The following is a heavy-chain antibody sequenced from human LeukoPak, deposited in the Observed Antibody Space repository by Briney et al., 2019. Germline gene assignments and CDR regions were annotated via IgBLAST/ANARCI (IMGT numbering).Heavy chain of an antibody. J-gene: IGHJ4*02. CDR1: GFTFSSYG. Sequence: GESLRLSCAASGFTFSSYGMHWVRQAPGKGLEWVAVISYDGSNKYYADSVKGRFTISRDNSKNTLYLQMNSLRAEDTAVYYCAKSSGLSSSYFDYWGQGTLVTVSS. CDR2: ISYDGSNK. CDR3: AKSSGLSSSYFDY. D-gene: IGHD6-13*01. V-gene: IGHV3-30*18.